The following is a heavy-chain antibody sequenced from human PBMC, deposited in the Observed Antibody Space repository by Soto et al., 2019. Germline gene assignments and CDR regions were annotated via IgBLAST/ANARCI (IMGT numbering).Heavy chain of an antibody. Sequence: QVQLQESGPGLVKPSDTLSLTCAVSGYSISSSNWWGWIRQPPGKGLEWIGYIYYSGTTYYNPSLKXRLTXSXYKSKTQFSLKLTSVTAVDTAVYYCARREIQGPIDYWGQGTLVTVSS. CDR1: GYSISSSNW. J-gene: IGHJ4*02. CDR3: ARREIQGPIDY. D-gene: IGHD1-26*01. CDR2: IYYSGTT. V-gene: IGHV4-28*01.